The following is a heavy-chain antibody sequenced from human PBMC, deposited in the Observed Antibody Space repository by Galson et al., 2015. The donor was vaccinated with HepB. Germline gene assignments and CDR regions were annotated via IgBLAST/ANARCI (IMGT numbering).Heavy chain of an antibody. D-gene: IGHD2-15*01. V-gene: IGHV3-53*01. J-gene: IGHJ4*02. CDR1: GFTVSNTY. CDR3: ASPFCTGGSCYPLWY. Sequence: SLRLSCAASGFTVSNTYMNWVRQAPGKGLECVSVIYSGGATYYADSVKGRFTISRDNSKNTLYLHVSNLRAEDTAVYYCASPFCTGGSCYPLWYWGQGTLVTVSS. CDR2: IYSGGAT.